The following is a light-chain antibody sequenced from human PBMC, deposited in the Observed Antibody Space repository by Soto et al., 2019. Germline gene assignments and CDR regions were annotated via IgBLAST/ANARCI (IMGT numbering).Light chain of an antibody. V-gene: IGKV2-24*01. Sequence: DIVLTQTRLSSPVTLGQPASISCRSSQSLVHIDGNTYFNWLQQRPGQPPRLLIYKISNRFPGVPCRFSGRGAGTDFTLKISRVEAEDVGLYYCMQATQSYTFGQGTRLEIK. CDR2: KIS. CDR1: QSLVHIDGNTY. J-gene: IGKJ2*01. CDR3: MQATQSYT.